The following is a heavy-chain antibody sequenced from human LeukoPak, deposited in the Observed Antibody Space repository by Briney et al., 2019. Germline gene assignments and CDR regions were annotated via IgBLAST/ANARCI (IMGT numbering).Heavy chain of an antibody. CDR3: ARGPSGSYYYFDY. J-gene: IGHJ4*02. D-gene: IGHD1-26*01. CDR2: IYYSGST. V-gene: IGHV4-30-4*08. Sequence: WVRQPPGKGLEWIGYIYYSGSTYYNPSLKSRVTISVDTSKNQFSLKLSSVTAADTAVYYCARGPSGSYYYFDYWGQGTLVTVSS.